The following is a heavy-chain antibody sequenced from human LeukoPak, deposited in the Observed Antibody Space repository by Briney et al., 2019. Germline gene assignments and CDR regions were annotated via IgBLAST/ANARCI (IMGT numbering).Heavy chain of an antibody. CDR3: ARDRCSGGRCYSLSVGHMDV. V-gene: IGHV3-21*01. CDR1: GNTFSSYS. D-gene: IGHD2-15*01. CDR2: SSSGSSYI. J-gene: IGHJ6*03. Sequence: GGSLRLSCAASGNTFSSYSMKWVRQAPGTGLEWVSSSSSGSSYIYYADSVKGRFTISRDNAKNSLYLQMNSLRAEDTALYYCARDRCSGGRCYSLSVGHMDVWGKGTTVTVS.